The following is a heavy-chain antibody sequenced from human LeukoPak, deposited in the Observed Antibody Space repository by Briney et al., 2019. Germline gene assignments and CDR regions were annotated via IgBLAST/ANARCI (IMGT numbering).Heavy chain of an antibody. Sequence: GASVKVSCKPSGYTFTSYYMHWVRQAPGQGLEWMGIINPSGGSTSYAQKSQGRVNMTRNTSISTAYMELSSLRSEDTAVYYCAREGFDQLLSSYYYYYMDVWGKGTTVTISS. J-gene: IGHJ6*03. D-gene: IGHD2-2*01. CDR1: GYTFTSYY. V-gene: IGHV1-46*01. CDR2: INPSGGST. CDR3: AREGFDQLLSSYYYYYMDV.